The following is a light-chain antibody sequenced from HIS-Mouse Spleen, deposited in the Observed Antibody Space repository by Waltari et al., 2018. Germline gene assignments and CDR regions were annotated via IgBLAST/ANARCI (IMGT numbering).Light chain of an antibody. J-gene: IGKJ1*01. CDR3: QQYNSYSWT. CDR2: KAS. Sequence: DIQMTQSPSTLSASVGDRVTITCRASQRISIWLAWYQQKPGKAPKLLIYKASSLESGGPSRFSGSGSGTEFTLTISSLQPDDFATYYCQQYNSYSWTFGQGTKVEIK. CDR1: QRISIW. V-gene: IGKV1-5*03.